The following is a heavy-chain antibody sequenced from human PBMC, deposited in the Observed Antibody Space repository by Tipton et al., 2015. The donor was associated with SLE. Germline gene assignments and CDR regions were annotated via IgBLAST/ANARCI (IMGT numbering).Heavy chain of an antibody. CDR2: IYYSGST. CDR1: GGSISSYY. J-gene: IGHJ3*02. CDR3: AARDPLGAFDI. V-gene: IGHV4-59*07. Sequence: TLSLTCTVSGGSISSYYWSWIRQPPGEGLEWIGYIYYSGSTNYNPSLKSRVTISVGTSKNQFSLKLSSVTAADTAVYYCAARDPLGAFDIWGQGTMVTVSS.